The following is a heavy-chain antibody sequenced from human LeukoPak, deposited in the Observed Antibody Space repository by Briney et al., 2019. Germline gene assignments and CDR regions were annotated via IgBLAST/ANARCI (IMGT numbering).Heavy chain of an antibody. J-gene: IGHJ5*02. D-gene: IGHD3-10*01. Sequence: GESLKISCKGSGYSFTSYWIGWVRQMPWKGLEWMGIIYPGDSDTRYSPSFQGQVTISADKSISTAYLQWSSLKASDTAMYYCARQGVTMVRGVPHNWFDPWGQGTLVTVSS. CDR2: IYPGDSDT. V-gene: IGHV5-51*01. CDR1: GYSFTSYW. CDR3: ARQGVTMVRGVPHNWFDP.